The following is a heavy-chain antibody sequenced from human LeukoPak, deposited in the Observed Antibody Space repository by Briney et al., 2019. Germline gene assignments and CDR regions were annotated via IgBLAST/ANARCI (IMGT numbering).Heavy chain of an antibody. CDR2: IWYDGSNK. CDR3: ARDTSAYYYGMDV. CDR1: GFIFSTYG. Sequence: PGGSLRLSCAASGFIFSTYGMHWVRQAPGKGREWVAVIWYDGSNKYYADSVKGRFTISRDNSKNTLYLQMNSLGAEDTAVYYCARDTSAYYYGMDVWGQGTTVTVSS. J-gene: IGHJ6*02. V-gene: IGHV3-33*01. D-gene: IGHD3-3*01.